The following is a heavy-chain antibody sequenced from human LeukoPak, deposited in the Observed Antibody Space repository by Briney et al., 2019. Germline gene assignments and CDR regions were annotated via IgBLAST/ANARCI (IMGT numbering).Heavy chain of an antibody. D-gene: IGHD6-19*01. Sequence: SETLSLTCAVYGGSFSGYYWTWIRQPPGNGLEWIGEINHSGSTNYNPSLKSRVTISVDTSKNQFSLKLSSVTAADTAVYYCARGNLHSSGWASSQIDYWGQGTLVTVSS. V-gene: IGHV4-34*01. CDR3: ARGNLHSSGWASSQIDY. CDR1: GGSFSGYY. J-gene: IGHJ4*02. CDR2: INHSGST.